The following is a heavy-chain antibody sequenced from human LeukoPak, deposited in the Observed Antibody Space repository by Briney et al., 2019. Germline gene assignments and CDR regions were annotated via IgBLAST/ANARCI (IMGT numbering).Heavy chain of an antibody. CDR3: ARAGNIVGN. J-gene: IGHJ4*02. CDR2: INHSGST. CDR1: GGSFSGYY. D-gene: IGHD1-26*01. V-gene: IGHV4-34*01. Sequence: PSETLSLTCAVYGGSFSGYYWSWIRQPPGKGLEWIGEINHSGSTNYNPPLKSRVTISVDTSKNQFSLKLSSVTAADTAVYYCARAGNIVGNWGQGTLVTVSS.